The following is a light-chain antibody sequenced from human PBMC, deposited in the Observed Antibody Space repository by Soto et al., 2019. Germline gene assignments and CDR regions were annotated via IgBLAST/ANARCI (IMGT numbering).Light chain of an antibody. CDR3: QQRSNWPPIT. Sequence: EIVWTQSPATLSFCPGERATLSCKASQSVKTFLVWYQQRPGQAPRLLIHDASHRAAGIPARFSGSGFGTDFTLTISSLEPEDAAVYYCQQRSNWPPITFGQGTRLEIK. CDR2: DAS. J-gene: IGKJ5*01. CDR1: QSVKTF. V-gene: IGKV3-11*01.